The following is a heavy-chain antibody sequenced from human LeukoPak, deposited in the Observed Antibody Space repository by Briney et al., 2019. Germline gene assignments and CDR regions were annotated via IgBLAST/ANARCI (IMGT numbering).Heavy chain of an antibody. D-gene: IGHD6-13*01. V-gene: IGHV3-30*04. Sequence: GGSLRLSCAASGFTFSSYAMHWVRQAPGKGLEWVAVISYDGSNKYYADSVKGRFTISRDNSKNTLYLQMNSLRAEDTAVYYCATDPNSWPPYWYFDLWGRGTLVTVSS. CDR1: GFTFSSYA. CDR3: ATDPNSWPPYWYFDL. J-gene: IGHJ2*01. CDR2: ISYDGSNK.